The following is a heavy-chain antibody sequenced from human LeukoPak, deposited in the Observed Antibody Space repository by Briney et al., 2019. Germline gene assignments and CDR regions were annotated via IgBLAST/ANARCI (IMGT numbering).Heavy chain of an antibody. D-gene: IGHD2-15*01. Sequence: SETRSLTCAVSGGSISSSNWWSWIRQPPGKGLEWIGYIYYSGSTNYNPSLKSRVTISVDTSKNQFSLKLSSVTAADTAVYYCARHGAGGSPAYFDYWGQGTLVTVSS. CDR3: ARHGAGGSPAYFDY. CDR2: IYYSGST. J-gene: IGHJ4*02. V-gene: IGHV4-59*08. CDR1: GGSISSSNW.